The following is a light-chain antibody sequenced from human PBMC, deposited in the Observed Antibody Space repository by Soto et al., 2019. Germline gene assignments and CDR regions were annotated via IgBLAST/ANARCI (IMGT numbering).Light chain of an antibody. Sequence: ETVMTQSPATLSASPGERATLSCRASQSVSSDLAWYQQKPGQAPRLIIYRASTRATGIPARFSGSGSGTEFTLTISSLQSEDFAVYYCQQYNTWPSFTFGPGTKVDIK. CDR2: RAS. CDR1: QSVSSD. V-gene: IGKV3-15*01. CDR3: QQYNTWPSFT. J-gene: IGKJ3*01.